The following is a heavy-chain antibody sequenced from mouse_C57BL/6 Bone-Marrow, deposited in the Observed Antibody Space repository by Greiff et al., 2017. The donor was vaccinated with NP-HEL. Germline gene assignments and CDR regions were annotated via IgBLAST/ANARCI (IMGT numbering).Heavy chain of an antibody. CDR3: ARGWDWFAY. Sequence: QVHVKQSGAELARPGASVKLSCKASGYTFTSYGISWVKQRTGQGLEWIGEIYPRSGNTYYNEKFKGKATLTADKSSSTAYMELRSLTSEDSAVYFCARGWDWFAYWGQGTLVTVSA. V-gene: IGHV1-81*01. D-gene: IGHD4-1*01. CDR1: GYTFTSYG. J-gene: IGHJ3*01. CDR2: IYPRSGNT.